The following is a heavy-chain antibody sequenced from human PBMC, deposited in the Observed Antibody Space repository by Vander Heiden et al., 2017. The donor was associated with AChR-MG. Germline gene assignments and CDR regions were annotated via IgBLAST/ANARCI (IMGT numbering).Heavy chain of an antibody. CDR2: IRYDGSNK. CDR3: ANCGYCSSTSCHPYYYGMDV. D-gene: IGHD2-2*01. CDR1: GFTFSSYG. V-gene: IGHV3-30*02. Sequence: QVQLVESGGGVVQPGGSLRLSCAASGFTFSSYGMHGVRQAPGKGLEWVAFIRYDGSNKYYADSVKGRFTISRDNSKNTLYLQMNSLRAEDTAVYYCANCGYCSSTSCHPYYYGMDVWGQGTTVTVSS. J-gene: IGHJ6*02.